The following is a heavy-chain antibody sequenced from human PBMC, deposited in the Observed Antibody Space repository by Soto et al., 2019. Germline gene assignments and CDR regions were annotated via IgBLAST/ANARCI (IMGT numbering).Heavy chain of an antibody. CDR2: IVPMFGTA. Sequence: GASVKVSCKASGGTFSRYALSWVRQAPGQGPEWMGGIVPMFGTANYAQKFRGRVTITADESTSTAYMQLSSLRSEDTAVYYCARGVYYDSRGYYFFFWGQGTLVTVSS. CDR3: ARGVYYDSRGYYFFF. J-gene: IGHJ4*02. CDR1: GGTFSRYA. D-gene: IGHD3-22*01. V-gene: IGHV1-69*13.